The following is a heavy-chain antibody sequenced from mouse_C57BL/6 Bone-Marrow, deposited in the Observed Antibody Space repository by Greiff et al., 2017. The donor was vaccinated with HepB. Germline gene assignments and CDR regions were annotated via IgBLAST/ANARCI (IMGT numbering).Heavy chain of an antibody. Sequence: EVQGVESGGGLVKPGGSLKLSCAASGFTFSSYAMSWVRQTPEKRLEWVATISDGGSYTYYPDNVKGRFTISRDNAKNNLYLQMSHLKSEDTAMYYCARVPIYYYGSSLMDYWGQGTSVTVSS. CDR3: ARVPIYYYGSSLMDY. V-gene: IGHV5-4*01. J-gene: IGHJ4*01. CDR2: ISDGGSYT. D-gene: IGHD1-1*01. CDR1: GFTFSSYA.